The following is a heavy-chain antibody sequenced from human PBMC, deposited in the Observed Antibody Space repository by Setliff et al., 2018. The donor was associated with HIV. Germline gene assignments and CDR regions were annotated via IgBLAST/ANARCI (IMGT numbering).Heavy chain of an antibody. CDR1: GFTFSSYG. CDR2: IRYDGSNK. J-gene: IGHJ1*01. V-gene: IGHV3-30*02. Sequence: PGGSLRLSCAASGFTFSSYGMHWVRQAPGKGLEWVAFIRYDGSNKYYADSVKGRFTISRDNSKNTLYLQMNSLRAEDTAVYYCAKGPLTTATGTLWGQGTLVTVSS. CDR3: AKGPLTTATGTL. D-gene: IGHD1-1*01.